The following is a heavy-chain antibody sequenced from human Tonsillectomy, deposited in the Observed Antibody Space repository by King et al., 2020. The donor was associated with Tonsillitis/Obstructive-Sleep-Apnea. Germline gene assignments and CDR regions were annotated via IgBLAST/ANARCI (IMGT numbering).Heavy chain of an antibody. V-gene: IGHV2-5*02. CDR3: AHSQEGYDFWSGYYYYYFDY. CDR1: WFSLSTSGVG. D-gene: IGHD3-3*01. J-gene: IGHJ4*02. Sequence: TLKESGPTLVKPTQTLTLTCTFSWFSLSTSGVGVGWIRQPPGEALEWLALIYWDDDKRYSPSLKSRLTITKDTSKNQVVLTMTNMDPVDTATYYCAHSQEGYDFWSGYYYYYFDYWGQGTLVTVSS. CDR2: IYWDDDK.